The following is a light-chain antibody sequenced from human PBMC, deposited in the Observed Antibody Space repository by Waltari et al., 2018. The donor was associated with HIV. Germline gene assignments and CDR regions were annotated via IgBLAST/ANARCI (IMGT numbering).Light chain of an antibody. V-gene: IGLV2-14*03. CDR1: SSDVGGYNY. CDR3: SSYTSSSTHV. J-gene: IGLJ1*01. Sequence: QSALTQPASVSASPGQSITISCTGTSSDVGGYNYVSWYRQHPGEAPKVIIYEVNRRPSGFSIRFTASKSGNTASLAISGLQPEDEADYFCSSYTSSSTHVFGPGTKVTVL. CDR2: EVN.